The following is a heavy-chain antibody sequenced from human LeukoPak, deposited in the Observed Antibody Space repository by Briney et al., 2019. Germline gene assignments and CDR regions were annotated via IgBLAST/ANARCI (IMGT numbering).Heavy chain of an antibody. D-gene: IGHD4-23*01. J-gene: IGHJ5*02. CDR2: ISSSSDYI. CDR1: GSTFSAYT. CDR3: ASFPFGGPVDP. V-gene: IGHV3-21*01. Sequence: GGSLRLSCAASGSTFSAYTMNWVRQAPGKGLEWVSSISSSSDYIYYADSVKGRFTISRDNAKNSLYLQMNSLRAEDTAVYYCASFPFGGPVDPWGQGTLVTVTS.